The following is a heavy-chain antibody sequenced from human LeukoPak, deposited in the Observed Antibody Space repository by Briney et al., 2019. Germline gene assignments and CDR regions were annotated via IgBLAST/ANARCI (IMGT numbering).Heavy chain of an antibody. V-gene: IGHV3-23*01. D-gene: IGHD1-26*01. CDR2: ISGSGEST. J-gene: IGHJ6*03. CDR1: GFTFSNYA. Sequence: PGGSLRLSCAASGFTFSNYAMNWVRQAPGKGLEWVSGISGSGESTNYADSVKGRFTISRDNSRNTLYLQMNSLRAEDTAIYYCAKDSEIVGATFRSYHYMDVWGKGTAVTVSS. CDR3: AKDSEIVGATFRSYHYMDV.